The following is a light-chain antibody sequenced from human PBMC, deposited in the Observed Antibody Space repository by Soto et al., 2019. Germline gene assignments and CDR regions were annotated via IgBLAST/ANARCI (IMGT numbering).Light chain of an antibody. CDR1: SSNIGAGYD. J-gene: IGLJ1*01. CDR2: GNS. V-gene: IGLV1-40*01. CDR3: QSYDSSLSGFYV. Sequence: QSVLTQPPSVSGAPWQRVTISCTGSSSNIGAGYDVHWYQQLPGTAPKLLIYGNSNRPSGVPDRFSGSKSGTSASPAITGLQAEDEADYYCQSYDSSLSGFYVFGTGTKVTVL.